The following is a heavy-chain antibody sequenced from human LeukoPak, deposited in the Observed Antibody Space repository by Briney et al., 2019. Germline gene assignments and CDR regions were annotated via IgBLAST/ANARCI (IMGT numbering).Heavy chain of an antibody. D-gene: IGHD2-8*01. Sequence: GGSLRLSCAASGFTFSKFTMNWLRQAPGKGLEWVSAIYGSGGSEYADSVKGRFTISRDNSKNTVYLQMNSLRAEDTAVYYCAKDTYCTNGVCYIPDYWGQGTLVTVSS. J-gene: IGHJ4*02. CDR1: GFTFSKFT. CDR2: IYGSGGSE. CDR3: AKDTYCTNGVCYIPDY. V-gene: IGHV3-23*01.